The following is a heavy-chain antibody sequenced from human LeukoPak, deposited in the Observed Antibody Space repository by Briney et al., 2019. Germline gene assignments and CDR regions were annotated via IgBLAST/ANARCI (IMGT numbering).Heavy chain of an antibody. CDR1: GGTISSGGYY. Sequence: SETLSLTCTVSGGTISSGGYYWRWIRQHPGKGLEWIGYIYYSGSTYYNPSLKSRVTISVDTSKNQFSLKLSSVTAADTAVYYCARVVVVVVAATLENYFDYWGQGTLVTVSS. J-gene: IGHJ4*02. D-gene: IGHD2-15*01. V-gene: IGHV4-31*03. CDR2: IYYSGST. CDR3: ARVVVVVVAATLENYFDY.